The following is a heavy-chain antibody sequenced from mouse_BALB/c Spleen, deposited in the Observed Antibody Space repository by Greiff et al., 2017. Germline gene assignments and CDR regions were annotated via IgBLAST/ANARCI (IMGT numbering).Heavy chain of an antibody. V-gene: IGHV1-55*01. Sequence: QVQLKQPGAELVKPGTSVKLSCKASGYNFTSYWINWVKLRPGQGLEWIGDIYPGSGSTNYNEKFKSKATLTVDTSSSTAYMQLSSLASEDSALYYCARYEVAWFAYWGQGTLVTVSA. J-gene: IGHJ3*01. CDR1: GYNFTSYW. CDR3: ARYEVAWFAY. CDR2: IYPGSGST. D-gene: IGHD1-1*02.